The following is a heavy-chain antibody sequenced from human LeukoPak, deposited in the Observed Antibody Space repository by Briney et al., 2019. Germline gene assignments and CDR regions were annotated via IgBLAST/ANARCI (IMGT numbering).Heavy chain of an antibody. V-gene: IGHV3-23*01. CDR3: ARDEEDYFGSGSLFDC. J-gene: IGHJ4*02. D-gene: IGHD3-10*01. Sequence: TGGSLRLSCAASGFTFSSYGMSWVRQAPGKGLEWVSAISGSGGTTYYADSVKGRFTISRDNAKNLLYLQLDSLRAEDTAVYYCARDEEDYFGSGSLFDCWGQGTLVTVSS. CDR2: ISGSGGTT. CDR1: GFTFSSYG.